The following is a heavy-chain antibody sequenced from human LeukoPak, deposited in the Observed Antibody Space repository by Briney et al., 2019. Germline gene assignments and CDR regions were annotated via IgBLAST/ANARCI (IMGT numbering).Heavy chain of an antibody. J-gene: IGHJ4*02. CDR3: ARAPAGGKLRFFAY. CDR2: INPNSGGT. Sequence: ASVKVSCKASGYTFTGYYMQWVRQATGQGLEWMGWINPNSGGTNYAQKFQGRVAMTRDTSITTAYMELSRVRFDDTAVYYCARAPAGGKLRFFAYWGQGTLVTVSS. D-gene: IGHD3-3*01. CDR1: GYTFTGYY. V-gene: IGHV1-2*02.